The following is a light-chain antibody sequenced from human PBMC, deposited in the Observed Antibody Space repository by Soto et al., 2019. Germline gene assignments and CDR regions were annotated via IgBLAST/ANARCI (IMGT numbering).Light chain of an antibody. V-gene: IGKV3-20*01. CDR1: QSVSSSY. CDR2: GAS. Sequence: EIVLTQSPGTLSLSPGERATLSCRASQSVSSSYLAWYQQQPGQAPRLLIYGASSRATGIPDRFSGSGSGTDFTLTISRLEPEDFSVYYWQQYGSSSYTFGQGTKLEIK. J-gene: IGKJ2*01. CDR3: QQYGSSSYT.